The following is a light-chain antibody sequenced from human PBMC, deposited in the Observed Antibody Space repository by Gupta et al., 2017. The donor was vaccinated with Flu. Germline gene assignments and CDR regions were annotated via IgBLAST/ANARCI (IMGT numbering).Light chain of an antibody. Sequence: TVVPQEPSFSVSPGGTVTLTCGLSSGSVSRGYYPSRYQQPPSQDPRTLLYHTNRRSAGVPGRFSGSIPGNTAALTITGATADEESDYYCVLDRGSDIQVFGGGTKLTVL. CDR1: SGSVSRGYY. CDR2: HTN. V-gene: IGLV8-61*01. J-gene: IGLJ2*01. CDR3: VLDRGSDIQV.